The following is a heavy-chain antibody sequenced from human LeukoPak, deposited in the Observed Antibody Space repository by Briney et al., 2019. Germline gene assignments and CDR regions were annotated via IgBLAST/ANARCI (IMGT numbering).Heavy chain of an antibody. D-gene: IGHD3-10*01. Sequence: AGGSLRLSCAASRFDFEIYEMNWIRQAPGKGLEWVSYISHSGISRYYADSVQGRFTISRDNADKSLHLQMNSLRAEDTAVYYCARDHPAPGINYFFGLWGRGTLVTVSS. V-gene: IGHV3-48*03. CDR3: ARDHPAPGINYFFGL. CDR2: ISHSGISR. J-gene: IGHJ2*01. CDR1: RFDFEIYE.